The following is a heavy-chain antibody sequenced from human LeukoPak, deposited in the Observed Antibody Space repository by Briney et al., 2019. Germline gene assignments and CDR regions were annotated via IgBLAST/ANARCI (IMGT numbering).Heavy chain of an antibody. D-gene: IGHD5-12*01. V-gene: IGHV1-46*01. CDR2: INPSGGST. Sequence: ASVKVSCKASGYTFTNYYMFWVRQAPGQGLEWMGIINPSGGSTSYAQKFQGRVTMTRDMSTSTVYMELSSLRSEDTAVYYCARGGYSGVNYYYMDVWGKGTTVTVSS. J-gene: IGHJ6*03. CDR1: GYTFTNYY. CDR3: ARGGYSGVNYYYMDV.